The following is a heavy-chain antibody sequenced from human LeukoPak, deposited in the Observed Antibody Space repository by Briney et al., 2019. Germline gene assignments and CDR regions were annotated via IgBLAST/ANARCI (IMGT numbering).Heavy chain of an antibody. V-gene: IGHV3-30-3*01. D-gene: IGHD3-22*01. CDR2: ISYDGSNK. J-gene: IGHJ4*02. CDR1: GFTFSSYA. CDR3: ARGRRMIVVAQFRPTCYFDY. Sequence: GGSLRLSCAASGFTFSSYAMHWVRQAPGKGLEWVAVISYDGSNKYYADSVKGRFTISRDNSKNTLYLQMNSLRAADTAVYYCARGRRMIVVAQFRPTCYFDYWGQGTLVTVSS.